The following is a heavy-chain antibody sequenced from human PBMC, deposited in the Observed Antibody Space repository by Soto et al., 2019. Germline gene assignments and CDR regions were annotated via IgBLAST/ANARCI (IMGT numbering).Heavy chain of an antibody. CDR2: MNPNSGNT. D-gene: IGHD3-3*01. J-gene: IGHJ6*03. CDR3: ARLYDFWSGYSGEVYYMDV. V-gene: IGHV1-8*01. Sequence: ASVKVSCKASGYTFTSYDINWVRQATGQGLEWMGWMNPNSGNTGYAQKFQGRVTMTRNTSISTAYMELSSLRSEDTAAYYCARLYDFWSGYSGEVYYMDVWGKGTTVTVSS. CDR1: GYTFTSYD.